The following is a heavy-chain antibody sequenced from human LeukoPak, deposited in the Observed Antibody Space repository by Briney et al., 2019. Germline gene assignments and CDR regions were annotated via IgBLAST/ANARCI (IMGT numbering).Heavy chain of an antibody. CDR2: IYSGGTT. CDR1: GFTVSSNY. V-gene: IGHV3-53*01. J-gene: IGHJ3*02. Sequence: PAGSLILSCAASGFTVSSNYMSWVRQAPGKGLEWVSVIYSGGTTYYADSAKGRFTISRDNSNNTLCLQMNSLRAEDTAVYYCARGPVTRFEIWGQGAMV. CDR3: ARGPVTRFEI. D-gene: IGHD1-14*01.